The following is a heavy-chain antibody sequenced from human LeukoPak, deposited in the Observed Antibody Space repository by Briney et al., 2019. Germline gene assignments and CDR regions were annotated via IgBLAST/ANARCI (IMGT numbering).Heavy chain of an antibody. CDR3: AQFNSREAFAI. D-gene: IGHD2/OR15-2a*01. J-gene: IGHJ3*01. CDR2: IKSNSDGGTA. V-gene: IGHV3-15*01. CDR1: GFSFSYSW. Sequence: SLRLSCVAPGFSFSYSWMSWVRQAPGKGLEWVGRIKSNSDGGTADYAAAVKARFIISRDDSKDTLYLQMNSLKTEDTGIYYCAQFNSREAFAIWGQGTMVTVSS.